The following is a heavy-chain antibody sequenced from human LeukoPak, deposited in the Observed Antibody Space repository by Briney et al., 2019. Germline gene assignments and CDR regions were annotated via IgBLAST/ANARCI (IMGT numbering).Heavy chain of an antibody. D-gene: IGHD3-10*01. CDR3: ARHVKLDSYGSGHPDY. V-gene: IGHV4-59*08. Sequence: ASETLSLTCTVSGGSISSYFWSWIRQPPGKGLEWIGSVYNSGSTYYNPSLKSRVTISVDTSKNQFSLELSSVTAADTAVYHCARHVKLDSYGSGHPDYWGQGTLVTVSS. J-gene: IGHJ4*02. CDR2: VYNSGST. CDR1: GGSISSYF.